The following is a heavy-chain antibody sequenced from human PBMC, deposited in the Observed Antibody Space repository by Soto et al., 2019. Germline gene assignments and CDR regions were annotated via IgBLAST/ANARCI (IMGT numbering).Heavy chain of an antibody. Sequence: QLQLQESGPGLVKPSETLSLTCTVSGGSISRSSYYWGWIRQPPGKGLEWIGRIYYSGSTHYNPSLKSRVTISVDTAKNQFSLKLSSVTAADTAVYYCATLWFGAADYWGQGTLVTVSS. CDR3: ATLWFGAADY. CDR2: IYYSGST. V-gene: IGHV4-39*01. J-gene: IGHJ4*02. CDR1: GGSISRSSYY. D-gene: IGHD3-10*01.